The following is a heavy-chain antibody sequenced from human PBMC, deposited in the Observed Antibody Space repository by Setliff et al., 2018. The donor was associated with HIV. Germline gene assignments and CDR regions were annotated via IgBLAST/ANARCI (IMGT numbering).Heavy chain of an antibody. J-gene: IGHJ1*01. CDR3: AKDPYGGKGYFQY. CDR2: IKQDGSEK. V-gene: IGHV3-7*01. Sequence: GSLRLSCAASGFTFSSYWMSWVRQAPGKGLEWVANIKQDGSEKYYVDSVKGRFTISRDNAKNSLYLQMNSLRAEDTAVYYCAKDPYGGKGYFQYWGQGTLVTVSS. CDR1: GFTFSSYW. D-gene: IGHD4-17*01.